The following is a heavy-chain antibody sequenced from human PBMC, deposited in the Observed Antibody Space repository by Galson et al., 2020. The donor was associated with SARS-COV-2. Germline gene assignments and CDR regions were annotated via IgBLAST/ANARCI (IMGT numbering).Heavy chain of an antibody. D-gene: IGHD3-22*01. Sequence: SETLSLTCTVSGGSISSSSYYWGWIRQPPGKGLEWIGNIYYSGSTYYNPSLQSRVTISVDTSKNQFSLKLSSVTAAETAVYYCARHASGYYYDSSFDYWGQGTLVTVSS. CDR2: IYYSGST. J-gene: IGHJ4*02. CDR1: GGSISSSSYY. V-gene: IGHV4-39*07. CDR3: ARHASGYYYDSSFDY.